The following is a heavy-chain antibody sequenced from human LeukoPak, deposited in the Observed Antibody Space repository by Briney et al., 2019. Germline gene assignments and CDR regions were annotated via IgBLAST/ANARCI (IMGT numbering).Heavy chain of an antibody. Sequence: GGSLRLSCEASEITLSSYGVSWVRQAPGKGLEWLSAISFSAGTTYYADSVKGRFTISRDNSKNTLYLQLSSLRAEDTAVYYCAKISWDSGGDRKKFWGQGTLVTVSS. CDR2: ISFSAGTT. CDR3: AKISWDSGGDRKKF. D-gene: IGHD2-21*02. J-gene: IGHJ4*02. CDR1: EITLSSYG. V-gene: IGHV3-23*01.